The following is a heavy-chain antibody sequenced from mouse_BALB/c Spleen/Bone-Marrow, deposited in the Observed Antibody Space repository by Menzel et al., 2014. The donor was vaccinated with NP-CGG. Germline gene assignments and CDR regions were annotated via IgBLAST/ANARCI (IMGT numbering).Heavy chain of an antibody. J-gene: IGHJ4*01. V-gene: IGHV5-4*02. CDR3: ARDALYRYDGGYAMDY. D-gene: IGHD2-14*01. CDR2: ISDGGSYT. Sequence: EVKVVGSGGGLVKPGGSLKLSCAASGFTFSDYYMYWVRQTPEKRLEWVATISDGGSYTYYPDSVKGRFTISRDNAKNNLYLQMSSLKSEDTAMYYCARDALYRYDGGYAMDYWGQGTSVTVSS. CDR1: GFTFSDYY.